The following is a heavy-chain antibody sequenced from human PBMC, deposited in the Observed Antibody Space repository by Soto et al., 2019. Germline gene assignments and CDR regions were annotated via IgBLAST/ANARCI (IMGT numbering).Heavy chain of an antibody. V-gene: IGHV3-7*01. D-gene: IGHD6-6*01. CDR3: ARVNGRIAARPWWFDP. CDR1: GFTFSSYW. Sequence: GGSLRLSCAASGFTFSSYWMSWVRQAPGKGLEWVANIKQDGSEKYYVDSVKGRFTISRDNAKNSLYLQMNSLRAEDTAVYYCARVNGRIAARPWWFDPWGQGTLVTVSS. CDR2: IKQDGSEK. J-gene: IGHJ5*02.